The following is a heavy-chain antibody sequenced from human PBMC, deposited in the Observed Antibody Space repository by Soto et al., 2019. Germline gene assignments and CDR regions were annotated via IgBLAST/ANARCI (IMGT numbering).Heavy chain of an antibody. D-gene: IGHD6-19*01. CDR1: GGSVSSGDYY. Sequence: QVQLQESGPGLVKPSQTLSLTCTVSGGSVSSGDYYWSWVRQHPGKGLEWIGYVYYTGNTYYNPSLKSLVTTSVDTSKNQFSLRLRSVTAADTCVYYCAREVSPNSRGWYTVLVRWFDPWGQGTLVTVSS. V-gene: IGHV4-31*01. J-gene: IGHJ5*02. CDR3: AREVSPNSRGWYTVLVRWFDP. CDR2: VYYTGNT.